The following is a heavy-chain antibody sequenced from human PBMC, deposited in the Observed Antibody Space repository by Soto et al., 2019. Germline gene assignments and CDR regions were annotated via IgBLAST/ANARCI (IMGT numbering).Heavy chain of an antibody. J-gene: IGHJ4*02. CDR1: GFSLSNARMG. Sequence: SGPTLVNPTETLTLTCTVSGFSLSNARMGVSWIRQPPGKALEWLAHIFSNDEKSYSTSLKSRLTISKDTSKSQVVLTMTNMDPVDTATYYCARIKTYYYDSSGYLRTYYFDYWGQGTLVTVSS. D-gene: IGHD3-22*01. CDR2: IFSNDEK. V-gene: IGHV2-26*01. CDR3: ARIKTYYYDSSGYLRTYYFDY.